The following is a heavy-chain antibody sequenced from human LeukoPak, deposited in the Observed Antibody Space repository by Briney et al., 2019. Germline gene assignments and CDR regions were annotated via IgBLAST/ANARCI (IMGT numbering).Heavy chain of an antibody. CDR3: AKNGDRGAYCSGGSCYPYYYYYIDV. CDR1: GFTFSSYG. Sequence: GGSLRLSCAASGFTFSSYGMSWVRQAPGKGLEWVSAISATGCTTYYADSVKGRFTISRDNSKNTLYLQMNSLRAEDTAIYYCAKNGDRGAYCSGGSCYPYYYYYIDVWGKGTTVTVSS. CDR2: ISATGCTT. J-gene: IGHJ6*03. V-gene: IGHV3-23*01. D-gene: IGHD2-15*01.